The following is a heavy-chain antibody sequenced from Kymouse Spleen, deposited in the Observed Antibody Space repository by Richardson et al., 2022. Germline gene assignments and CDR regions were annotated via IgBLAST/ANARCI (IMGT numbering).Heavy chain of an antibody. D-gene: IGHD1-26*01. CDR3: ARVRNSGSYYDYYYYGMDV. V-gene: IGHV6-1*01. CDR1: GDSVSSNSAA. Sequence: QVQLQQSGPGLVKPSQTLSLTCAISGDSVSSNSAAWNWIRQSPSRGLEWLGRTYYRSKWYNDYAVSVKSRITINPDTSKNQFSLQLNSVTPEDTAVYYCARVRNSGSYYDYYYYGMDVWGQGTTVTVSS. J-gene: IGHJ6*02. CDR2: TYYRSKWYN.